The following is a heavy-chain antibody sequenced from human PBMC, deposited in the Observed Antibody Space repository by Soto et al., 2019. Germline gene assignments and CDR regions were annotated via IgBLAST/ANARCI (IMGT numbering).Heavy chain of an antibody. V-gene: IGHV4-59*01. Sequence: ASETLSLTCTVFGASISSSYWSWIRQSPGMGLEWIGYIYYSGSTNYNPSLKSRVTISVDTSKNQFSLQLSLRSDDTAVYYCARDGTYYYDSSHKAHDAFDIWGQGTMVTVSS. D-gene: IGHD3-22*01. CDR1: GASISSSY. CDR3: ARDGTYYYDSSHKAHDAFDI. J-gene: IGHJ3*02. CDR2: IYYSGST.